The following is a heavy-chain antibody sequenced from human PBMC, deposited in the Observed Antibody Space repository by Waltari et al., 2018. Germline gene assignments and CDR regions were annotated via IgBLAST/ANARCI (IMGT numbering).Heavy chain of an antibody. CDR3: ARGPPYSSSWLARDYYYYGMDV. CDR2: IYYSGST. Sequence: QVQLQESGPGLVKPSETLSLTCTVSGGSVSSGSYYWRWIRQPPGTGLDWIGYIYYSGSTNYNPSLKSRVTISVDTSKNQFSLKLSSVTAADTAVYYCARGPPYSSSWLARDYYYYGMDVWGQGTTVTVSS. D-gene: IGHD6-13*01. CDR1: GGSVSSGSYY. J-gene: IGHJ6*02. V-gene: IGHV4-61*01.